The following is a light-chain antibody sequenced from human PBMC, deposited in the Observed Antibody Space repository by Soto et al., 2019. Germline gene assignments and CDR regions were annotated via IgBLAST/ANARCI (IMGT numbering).Light chain of an antibody. CDR3: QQSYRNPQAWT. CDR2: AAS. J-gene: IGKJ1*01. CDR1: QSISSY. V-gene: IGKV1-39*01. Sequence: DIQKTQSPSSLSASVGDRVTITCRASQSISSYLNWYQQKPGKAPKLLIYAASSLQSGVPSRFSGSGSGTDFTLTISSLQPEDFATYYCQQSYRNPQAWTFGQATKVDIK.